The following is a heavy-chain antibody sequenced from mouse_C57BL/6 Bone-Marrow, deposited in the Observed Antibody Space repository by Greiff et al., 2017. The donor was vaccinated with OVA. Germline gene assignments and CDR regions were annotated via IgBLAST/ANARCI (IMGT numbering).Heavy chain of an antibody. CDR2: ISSGGSYT. CDR1: GFTFSSYG. D-gene: IGHD2-3*01. J-gene: IGHJ4*01. CDR3: TSRDGYGGEDY. V-gene: IGHV5-6*02. Sequence: EVKLLESGGDLVKPGGSLKLSCAASGFTFSSYGMSWVRQTPDKRLEWVATISSGGSYTYYPDSVKGRFTISRDNAKNTLYLQMSSLKSEDTAIYCCTSRDGYGGEDYWGQGTSVTVSS.